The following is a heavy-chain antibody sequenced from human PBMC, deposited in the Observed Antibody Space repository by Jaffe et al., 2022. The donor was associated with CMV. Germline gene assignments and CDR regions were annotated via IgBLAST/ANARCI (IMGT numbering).Heavy chain of an antibody. CDR1: GFIFSTYS. Sequence: EVQLVESGGGLVQPGGSLRLSCAASGFIFSTYSMNWVRQAPGKGLEWVSYISSSGSAIYYADSVKGRFTISRDNANNSLYLQMNSLRDEDTAVYYCASLGSGFDYWGQGTLVTVSS. D-gene: IGHD3-16*01. J-gene: IGHJ4*02. CDR3: ASLGSGFDY. V-gene: IGHV3-48*02. CDR2: ISSSGSAI.